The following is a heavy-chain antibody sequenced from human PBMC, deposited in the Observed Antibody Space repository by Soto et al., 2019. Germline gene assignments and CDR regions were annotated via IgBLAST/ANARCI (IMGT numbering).Heavy chain of an antibody. V-gene: IGHV3-9*01. D-gene: IGHD3-9*01. CDR2: ISWNSGSI. Sequence: EVQLVESGGGLVQPGRSLRLSCAASGFTFDDYAMHWVRQVPGKGLEWVSGISWNSGSIGYADSVKGRFTISRDNAKKSLYLQMNSLRAEDTALYFCAKDPSRFSNKKTFDYWGQGTLVTVSS. CDR3: AKDPSRFSNKKTFDY. J-gene: IGHJ4*02. CDR1: GFTFDDYA.